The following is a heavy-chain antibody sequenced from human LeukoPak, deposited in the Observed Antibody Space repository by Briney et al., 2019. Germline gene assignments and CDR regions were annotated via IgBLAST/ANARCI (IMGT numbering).Heavy chain of an antibody. Sequence: GASVKVSCKASGYTFTSYYMNWVRQAPGQELEWMGIINPSGGSTSYAQKFQGRVTMTRDTSTSTAYMELSRLRSDDTAVYYCARDHCSDDSCYEDYYNGLDVWGQGTTVTVSS. CDR1: GYTFTSYY. J-gene: IGHJ6*02. CDR2: INPSGGST. D-gene: IGHD2-15*01. V-gene: IGHV1-46*01. CDR3: ARDHCSDDSCYEDYYNGLDV.